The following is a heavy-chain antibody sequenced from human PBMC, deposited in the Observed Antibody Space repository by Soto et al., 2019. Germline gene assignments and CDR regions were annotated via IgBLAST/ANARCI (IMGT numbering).Heavy chain of an antibody. Sequence: ASVKVSCKASGYTFTSYGISWVRQAPGQGLEWMGWISAYNGNTNYAQKLQGRVTMTTDTSTSTAYMELRSLRSDDTAVYYCTRAVAGQDYYYYYGMDVWGQGTTVTVSS. CDR2: ISAYNGNT. J-gene: IGHJ6*02. V-gene: IGHV1-18*01. D-gene: IGHD6-19*01. CDR1: GYTFTSYG. CDR3: TRAVAGQDYYYYYGMDV.